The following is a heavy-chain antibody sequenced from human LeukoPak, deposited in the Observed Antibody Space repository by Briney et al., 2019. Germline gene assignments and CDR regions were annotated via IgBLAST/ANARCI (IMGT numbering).Heavy chain of an antibody. CDR1: GGSISSYY. Sequence: SETLSLTCTVSGGSISSYYWSWIRQPAGKGLKWIGRIYTSGSTNYNPSLKSRVTMSVDTSKNQFSLKLSSVTAADTAVYYCAREGCSSTSCHINGWFDPWGQGTLVTVSS. CDR3: AREGCSSTSCHINGWFDP. J-gene: IGHJ5*02. V-gene: IGHV4-4*07. D-gene: IGHD2-2*02. CDR2: IYTSGST.